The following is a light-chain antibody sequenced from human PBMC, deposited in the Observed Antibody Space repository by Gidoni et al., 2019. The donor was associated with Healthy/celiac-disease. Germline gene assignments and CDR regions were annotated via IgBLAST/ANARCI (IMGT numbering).Light chain of an antibody. Sequence: RATINCKSSQSVLYSSNNKNYLAWYQQKQGQPPKLLIYWASTRESGVPDRFSGSGSGTDFTLTISSLQAEDVAVYYCQQYYSTPQTFGQGTKVEIK. CDR1: QSVLYSSNNKNY. V-gene: IGKV4-1*01. J-gene: IGKJ1*01. CDR2: WAS. CDR3: QQYYSTPQT.